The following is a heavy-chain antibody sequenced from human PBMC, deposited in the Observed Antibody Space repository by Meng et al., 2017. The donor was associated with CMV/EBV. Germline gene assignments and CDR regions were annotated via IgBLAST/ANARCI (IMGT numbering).Heavy chain of an antibody. J-gene: IGHJ4*02. Sequence: RLAQSGPGLVKPSAPLSPTCTVSGGSISSCYWSCIRQRAGTGLEWIGRIYTSASTNYTPSRKSRFTMSVDTSKNQFSLKLSSVTAADTAVYSCARDSSGWYPQFDSWGQGTLVTVSS. CDR1: GGSISSCY. D-gene: IGHD6-19*01. CDR2: IYTSAST. CDR3: ARDSSGWYPQFDS. V-gene: IGHV4-4*07.